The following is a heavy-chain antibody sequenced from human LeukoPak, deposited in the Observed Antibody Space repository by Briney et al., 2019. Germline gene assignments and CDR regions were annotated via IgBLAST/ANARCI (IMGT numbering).Heavy chain of an antibody. V-gene: IGHV3-30-3*01. CDR3: ARDRYGDYSIDY. CDR1: GVIFNNFA. CDR2: ISYDGSNK. D-gene: IGHD4-17*01. J-gene: IGHJ4*02. Sequence: GGSLRLSCAASGVIFNNFAFHWVRQAPGKGLEWVAAISYDGSNKYYADSVRGRLTISRDNSKNTLYLQMNSLRAEDTAVYYCARDRYGDYSIDYWGQGTLVTVSS.